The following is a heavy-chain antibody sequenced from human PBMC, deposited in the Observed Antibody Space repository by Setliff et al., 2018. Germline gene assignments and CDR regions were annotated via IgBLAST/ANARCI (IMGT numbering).Heavy chain of an antibody. V-gene: IGHV1-69*10. CDR2: IIPILGIA. J-gene: IGHJ6*03. D-gene: IGHD6-6*01. CDR3: VRRVYSSPSGYYHYYMDV. Sequence: SVKVSCKASGYTFTGYYMHWVRQAPGQGLEWMGGIIPILGIANYAQKFQDRLTMTTDTSTSTVYMELRSLRSDDKAVYYCVRRVYSSPSGYYHYYMDVWGKGTTVTVSS. CDR1: GYTFTGYY.